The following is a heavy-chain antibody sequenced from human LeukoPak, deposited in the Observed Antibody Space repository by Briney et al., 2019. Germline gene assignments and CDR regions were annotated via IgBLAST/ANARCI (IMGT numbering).Heavy chain of an antibody. D-gene: IGHD6-13*01. CDR3: KSGGAAPGSFDN. J-gene: IGHJ4*02. CDR2: IKYDGSEE. V-gene: IGHV3-7*01. Sequence: GGSLRLSCAGSGFSLSPSWMNWVRQAPGKGLEWVANIKYDGSEEYYVDSVRGRFTISRDNAKNSLYLQLNSLRVEDTAVYYCKSGGAAPGSFDNWGQGTLVTVSP. CDR1: GFSLSPSW.